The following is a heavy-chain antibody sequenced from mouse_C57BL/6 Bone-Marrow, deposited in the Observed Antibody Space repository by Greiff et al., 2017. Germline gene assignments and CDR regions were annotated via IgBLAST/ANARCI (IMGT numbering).Heavy chain of an antibody. CDR3: AREDASEGSGYFDV. V-gene: IGHV1-22*01. Sequence: EVQLQQSGPELVKPGASVKMSCKASGYTFTDYWMHWVKQRHGQGLEWIGYINPNSGSTNYNQKFKGKATLTVNKSSSTAYMQLRSLTSEDSAVYYCAREDASEGSGYFDVWGKGTTVTVSS. CDR2: INPNSGST. CDR1: GYTFTDYW. J-gene: IGHJ1*03.